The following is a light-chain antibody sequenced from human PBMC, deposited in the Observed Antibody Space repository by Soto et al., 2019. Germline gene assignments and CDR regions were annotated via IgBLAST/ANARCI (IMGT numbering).Light chain of an antibody. V-gene: IGLV2-14*01. CDR2: DVS. CDR3: SSYASRSTYV. Sequence: QSALTQPASLSGSPGQSITISCTGTSSDVGGSNYVSWYQQHPGKAPKLIISDVSYRPSGVSNRFSGSKSGNTASLTISGLQVEDEADYYCSSYASRSTYVFGTGTKVTVL. J-gene: IGLJ1*01. CDR1: SSDVGGSNY.